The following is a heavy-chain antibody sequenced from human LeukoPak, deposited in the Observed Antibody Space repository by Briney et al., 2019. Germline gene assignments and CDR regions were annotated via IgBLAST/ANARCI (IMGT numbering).Heavy chain of an antibody. V-gene: IGHV3-20*04. CDR2: INWNGGST. J-gene: IGHJ4*02. CDR1: GFTFSSYG. D-gene: IGHD2-21*02. CDR3: ARAGTCFGGDCYAYIDY. Sequence: GGSLRLSCAASGFTFSSYGMHWVRQAPGKGLEWVSGINWNGGSTGYADSVKGRFTISRDNAKNSLYLQMNSLRAEDTALYYCARAGTCFGGDCYAYIDYWGQGTLVTVSS.